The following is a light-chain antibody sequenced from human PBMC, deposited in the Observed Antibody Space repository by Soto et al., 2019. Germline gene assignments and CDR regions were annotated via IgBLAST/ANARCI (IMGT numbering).Light chain of an antibody. CDR2: DNN. V-gene: IGLV1-40*01. CDR1: SSNIGAGYD. Sequence: QSVLTQPPSVSGVPGQRVTISCTGSSSNIGAGYDVHWYQQLPGTAPKLLIYDNNNRAPGVPDRFSGSKSATSASLALTGLQAEDEADYYCQSYDTSLSGSKVFGGGTKLTVL. J-gene: IGLJ2*01. CDR3: QSYDTSLSGSKV.